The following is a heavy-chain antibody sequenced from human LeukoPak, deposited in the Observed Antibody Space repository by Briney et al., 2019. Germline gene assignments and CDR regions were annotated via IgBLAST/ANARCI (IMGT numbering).Heavy chain of an antibody. CDR1: GYTFTSYD. J-gene: IGHJ4*02. Sequence: ASVKVSCKASGYTFTSYDINWVRQATGQGLECMGWMNPNSGNTGYAQKFQGRVTMTRNTSISTAYMELSSLRSEDTAVYYCARARPWFGELLPDYWGQGTLVTVSS. V-gene: IGHV1-8*01. CDR3: ARARPWFGELLPDY. D-gene: IGHD3-10*01. CDR2: MNPNSGNT.